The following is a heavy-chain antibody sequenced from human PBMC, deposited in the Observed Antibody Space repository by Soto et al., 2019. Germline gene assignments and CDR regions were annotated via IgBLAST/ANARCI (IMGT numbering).Heavy chain of an antibody. CDR3: ARDREIAAAGIYYYYYGMDV. CDR2: IYYSGST. Sequence: SETLSLTCPVFGGSISSYYWSWIWQPPGKGLEWIGYIYYSGSTNYNPSLKSRVTISVDTSKNQFSLKLSSVTAADTAVYYCARDREIAAAGIYYYYYGMDVWGQGTTVT. J-gene: IGHJ6*02. CDR1: GGSISSYY. D-gene: IGHD6-13*01. V-gene: IGHV4-59*01.